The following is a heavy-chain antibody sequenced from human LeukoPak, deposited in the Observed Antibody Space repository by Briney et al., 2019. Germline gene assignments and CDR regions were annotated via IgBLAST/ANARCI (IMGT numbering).Heavy chain of an antibody. CDR2: IYSGGST. CDR3: ARGVGATTEYFDY. J-gene: IGHJ4*02. D-gene: IGHD1-26*01. Sequence: PRGSLRLSCAPSVFTFSSNYMSWVRPAPGKGLEWVSVIYSGGSTYNADSLKGRITISRDNSKNTLYLQMNSRRAEDTAVYYCARGVGATTEYFDYWGQGTLVTVSS. CDR1: VFTFSSNY. V-gene: IGHV3-53*01.